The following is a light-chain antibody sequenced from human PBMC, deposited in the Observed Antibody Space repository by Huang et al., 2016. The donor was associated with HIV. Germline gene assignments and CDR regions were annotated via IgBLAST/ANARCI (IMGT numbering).Light chain of an antibody. Sequence: AIRMTQSPSSLSASTGDRFNITCRASQDINNFLAWYQQKPGKAPNLLIYAASIFETGVPSRFSGSGSGTEFNLSISCLQSEDFATYYCQQYYSYRTFGQGTQVEIK. V-gene: IGKV1-8*01. J-gene: IGKJ1*01. CDR1: QDINNF. CDR3: QQYYSYRT. CDR2: AAS.